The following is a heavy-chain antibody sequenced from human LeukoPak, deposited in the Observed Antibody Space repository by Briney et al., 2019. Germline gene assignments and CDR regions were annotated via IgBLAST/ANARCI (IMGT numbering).Heavy chain of an antibody. V-gene: IGHV4-59*11. CDR2: IYYSGST. CDR3: ARENSGSYREFDY. D-gene: IGHD1-26*01. Sequence: SETLSLTCTVSGGSISSHYWSWIRQPPGKGLEWIGYIYYSGSTNYNPSLKSRVTMSVDTSKNQFSLKLSSVTAADTAVFYCARENSGSYREFDYWGQGTLVTVSS. CDR1: GGSISSHY. J-gene: IGHJ4*02.